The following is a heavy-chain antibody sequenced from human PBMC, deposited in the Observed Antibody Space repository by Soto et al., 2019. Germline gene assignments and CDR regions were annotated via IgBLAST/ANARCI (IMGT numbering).Heavy chain of an antibody. Sequence: SVKVSCKASGGTFSSYAISWVRQAPGQGLEWMGGIIPIFGTANYAQKFQGRVTITADESTSTAYMELSSLRSEDTAVYYCARAKYCSGGSCYFWFDPWGQGTLVTVS. D-gene: IGHD2-15*01. CDR3: ARAKYCSGGSCYFWFDP. CDR1: GGTFSSYA. J-gene: IGHJ5*02. CDR2: IIPIFGTA. V-gene: IGHV1-69*13.